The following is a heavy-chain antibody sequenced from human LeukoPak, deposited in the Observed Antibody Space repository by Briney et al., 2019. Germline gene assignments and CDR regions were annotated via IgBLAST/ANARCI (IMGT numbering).Heavy chain of an antibody. V-gene: IGHV1-24*01. J-gene: IGHJ6*02. D-gene: IGHD2-2*01. CDR2: SDLEDGET. CDR1: GDSLTDLS. CDR3: ATGASTAMRGLDV. Sequence: ASVKVSCKVSGDSLTDLSIHWVRQAPGKGPEWMGGSDLEDGETVYAQKFEDRLIVTEDTSTGTAYMELRSLTSEDTVLYYCATGASTAMRGLDVWGQGTTVTVSS.